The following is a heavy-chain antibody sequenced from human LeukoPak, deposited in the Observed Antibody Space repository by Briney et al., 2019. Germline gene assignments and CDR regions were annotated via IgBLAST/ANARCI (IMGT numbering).Heavy chain of an antibody. CDR3: AKGGGTGDYCFAN. V-gene: IGHV4-59*01. Sequence: SETLSLTCTVSGGSISTYSWGWIRQPPGKGLEWIANIHYGGSTDYNPSLRSRVTITADTSRNQFSLRLSSVTAADTDVYYCAKGGGTGDYCFANGGRGPLVPVS. CDR2: IHYGGST. D-gene: IGHD4-17*01. J-gene: IGHJ4*02. CDR1: GGSISTYS.